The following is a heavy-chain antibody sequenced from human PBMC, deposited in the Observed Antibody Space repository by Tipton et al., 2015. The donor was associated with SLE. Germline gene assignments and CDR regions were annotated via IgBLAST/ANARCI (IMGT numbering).Heavy chain of an antibody. V-gene: IGHV4-4*07. CDR1: DASMNSYF. CDR3: ARLHGYSYGLNWFDP. Sequence: GLVKPSETLSLTCNVSDASMNSYFWNWIRQPAGKGLEWIGRLSLSDKNNYNPSLQSRVTMSVDTSKSQFSLRLTSVIAADTAVYYCARLHGYSYGLNWFDPWGQGTLISVSS. J-gene: IGHJ5*02. CDR2: LSLSDKN. D-gene: IGHD5-18*01.